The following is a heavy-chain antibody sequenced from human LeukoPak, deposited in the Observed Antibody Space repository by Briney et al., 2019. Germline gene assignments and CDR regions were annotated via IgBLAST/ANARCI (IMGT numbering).Heavy chain of an antibody. J-gene: IGHJ4*02. D-gene: IGHD1-26*01. CDR1: GFTFSSYD. CDR3: AKDSFYGSYSLYYFDY. Sequence: GGSLRLSCAASGFTFSSYDMHWVRQAPVKGLEWVALISYQGNNKIYADSVKGRFTISRDNSKSTLYLQMNSLRAEDTAVYYCAKDSFYGSYSLYYFDYWGQGTLVTVSS. CDR2: ISYQGNNK. V-gene: IGHV3-30*18.